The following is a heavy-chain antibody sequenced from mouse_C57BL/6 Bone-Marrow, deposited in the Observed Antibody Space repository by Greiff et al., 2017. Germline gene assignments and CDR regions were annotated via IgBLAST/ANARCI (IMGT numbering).Heavy chain of an antibody. CDR1: GYAFTNYL. CDR2: INPGSGGT. Sequence: QVQLQQSGAELVRPGTSVKVSCKASGYAFTNYLIEWVKQRPGQGLEWIGVINPGSGGTNYNEKFKGKATLTADKSSSTAYMQLSSLTSEDSAVYFCARPNLGTQLGRGYWGQGTTLTVSS. J-gene: IGHJ2*01. D-gene: IGHD4-1*02. CDR3: ARPNLGTQLGRGY. V-gene: IGHV1-54*01.